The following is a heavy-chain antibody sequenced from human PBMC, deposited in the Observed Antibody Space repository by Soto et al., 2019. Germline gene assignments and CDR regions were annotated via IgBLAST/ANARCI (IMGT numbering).Heavy chain of an antibody. CDR1: GGTFSSYA. V-gene: IGHV1-69*06. J-gene: IGHJ6*02. Sequence: SVKVSCKASGGTFSSYAISWVRQAPGQGLEWMGGIIPIFGTANYAQKFQGRVKITADKPTSTAYMELSSLRSEDTAVYYCARDKVELRDYYYGMDVWGQGTTVTVSS. CDR2: IIPIFGTA. D-gene: IGHD1-7*01. CDR3: ARDKVELRDYYYGMDV.